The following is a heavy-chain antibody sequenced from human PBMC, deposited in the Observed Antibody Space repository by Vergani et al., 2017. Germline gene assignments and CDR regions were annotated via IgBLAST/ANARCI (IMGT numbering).Heavy chain of an antibody. Sequence: QVQLQQSGPGLVKPSQTLSLTCAISGDSVSSNTVAWNWIRQSPFRGLEWLGRTYYRSKWYYDYAMAVKSRRHINPDTSKNHFSLQLDSVTTEDTAVYYCARQLGAFDIWGQGTIVTVSS. V-gene: IGHV6-1*01. CDR2: TYYRSKWYY. CDR1: GDSVSSNTVA. J-gene: IGHJ3*02. CDR3: ARQLGAFDI. D-gene: IGHD3-16*01.